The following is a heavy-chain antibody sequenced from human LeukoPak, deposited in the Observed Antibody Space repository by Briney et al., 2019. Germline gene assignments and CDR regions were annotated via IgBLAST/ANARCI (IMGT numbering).Heavy chain of an antibody. CDR3: ARGKSLRIAARPADY. CDR1: GYTFTGCY. J-gene: IGHJ4*02. Sequence: ASVKVSCKASGYTFTGCYMHWVRQAPGQGLEWMGWINPNSGGTNYAQKFQGRVTLTRDTSISTAYMELSRLRSDDTAVYYCARGKSLRIAARPADYWGQGTLVTVSS. V-gene: IGHV1-2*02. D-gene: IGHD6-6*01. CDR2: INPNSGGT.